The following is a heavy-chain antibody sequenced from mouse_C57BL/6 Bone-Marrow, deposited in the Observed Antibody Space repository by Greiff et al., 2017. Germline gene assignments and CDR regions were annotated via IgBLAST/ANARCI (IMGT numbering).Heavy chain of an antibody. CDR2: IDPSDSYT. CDR1: GYTFTSYW. V-gene: IGHV1-59*01. J-gene: IGHJ4*01. Sequence: VKLQQPGAELVRPGTSVKLSCKASGYTFTSYWMHWVKQRPGQGLEWIGVIDPSDSYTNYNQKFKGKATLTVDTSSSTAYMQRSSLTSEDSAVYDCARSGGYSNSLYYYAMDYWGQGTSVTVSS. D-gene: IGHD2-5*01. CDR3: ARSGGYSNSLYYYAMDY.